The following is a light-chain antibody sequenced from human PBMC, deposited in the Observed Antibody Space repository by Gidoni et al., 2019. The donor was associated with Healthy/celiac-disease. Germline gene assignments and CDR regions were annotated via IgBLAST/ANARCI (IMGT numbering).Light chain of an antibody. CDR2: AAS. CDR3: QQSYSTPYT. CDR1: QSISSY. J-gene: IGKJ2*01. Sequence: DIQMTPSPSSLSASVGDMVTITCRASQSISSYLNWYQQKPGKPPKLLNYAASSLQSGVPSRFSGSGSGTDFTLTISSLQPEDFATYYCQQSYSTPYTFGQGTQLEIK. V-gene: IGKV1-39*01.